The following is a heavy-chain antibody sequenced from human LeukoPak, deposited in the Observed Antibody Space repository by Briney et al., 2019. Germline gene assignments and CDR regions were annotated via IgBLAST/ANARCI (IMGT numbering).Heavy chain of an antibody. Sequence: GGSLRLSCAASGFTFSSYEMNWVRQAPGKGLEWVSYISSRSTYIYHADSVKGRFTISRDNAKNSLFLKMNSLRAEDTAVYFCAKSTRAVMAMMDVWGKGTTVTVSS. CDR3: AKSTRAVMAMMDV. V-gene: IGHV3-21*05. CDR1: GFTFSSYE. CDR2: ISSRSTYI. J-gene: IGHJ6*04. D-gene: IGHD3-16*01.